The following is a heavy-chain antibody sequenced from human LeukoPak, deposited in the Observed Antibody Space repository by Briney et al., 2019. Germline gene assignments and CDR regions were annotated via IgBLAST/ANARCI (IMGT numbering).Heavy chain of an antibody. D-gene: IGHD3-16*02. Sequence: VASVKVSCKVSGYTLTELSMHWVRQAPGKGLEWMGGFDPEDGETIYAQKFQGRVTMTEDTSTDTAYMELSSLRSEDTAVYCCATTRPRTYYDYVWGSYRQPSFDYWGQGTLVTVSS. CDR2: FDPEDGET. J-gene: IGHJ4*02. V-gene: IGHV1-24*01. CDR3: ATTRPRTYYDYVWGSYRQPSFDY. CDR1: GYTLTELS.